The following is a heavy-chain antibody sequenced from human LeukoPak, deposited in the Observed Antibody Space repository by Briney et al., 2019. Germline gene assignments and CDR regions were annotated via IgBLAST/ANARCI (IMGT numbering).Heavy chain of an antibody. CDR1: GGSISSSSYY. CDR3: AGTGAVAALFDY. J-gene: IGHJ4*02. V-gene: IGHV4-39*01. Sequence: PSETLSLTCTVSGGSISSSSYYWGWIRQPPGKGLEWIGSIYYSGGTYYNPSLKSRVTISVDTSKNQFSLKLSSVTAADTAVYYCAGTGAVAALFDYWGQGTLVTVSS. CDR2: IYYSGGT. D-gene: IGHD6-19*01.